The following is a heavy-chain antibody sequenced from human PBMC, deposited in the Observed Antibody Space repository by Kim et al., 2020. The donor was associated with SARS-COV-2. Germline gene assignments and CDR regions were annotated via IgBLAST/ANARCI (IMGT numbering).Heavy chain of an antibody. D-gene: IGHD2-2*01. J-gene: IGHJ6*02. CDR3: AVTDVVVVPTPYYYGMDV. Sequence: KGRFTISRDNAKNSLYLQMNSLGAEDTAVYYCAVTDVVVVPTPYYYGMDVWGQGTTVTVSS. V-gene: IGHV3-11*06.